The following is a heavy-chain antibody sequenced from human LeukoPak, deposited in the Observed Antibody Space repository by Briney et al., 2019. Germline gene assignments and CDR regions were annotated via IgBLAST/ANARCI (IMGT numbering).Heavy chain of an antibody. Sequence: GSSVQVSCKASGYTFTSYAMNWVRQAPGQGLEWMGWINTNTGYPTYAQGFTGRFVFSLDTSVSTAYLQISSLQAEDTAVYYCAREGTRMSTWYYYYYMDVWGKGTTVTVSS. CDR2: INTNTGYP. D-gene: IGHD2/OR15-2a*01. CDR1: GYTFTSYA. J-gene: IGHJ6*03. CDR3: AREGTRMSTWYYYYYMDV. V-gene: IGHV7-4-1*02.